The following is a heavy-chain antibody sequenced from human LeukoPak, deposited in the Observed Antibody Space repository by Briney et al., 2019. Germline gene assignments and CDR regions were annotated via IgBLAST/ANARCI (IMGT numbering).Heavy chain of an antibody. J-gene: IGHJ4*02. Sequence: ASVKVSCKTAGFTFTGYYMHWVRQAPGQGLEWMGMINPNGGHTDYAQNFQGGVTMTRDMSTSTVYMELSSLRSEDTAVFYCARSKDNRGYDVRHLDYWGQGTLVTVSS. D-gene: IGHD1-14*01. CDR1: GFTFTGYY. CDR2: INPNGGHT. V-gene: IGHV1-46*01. CDR3: ARSKDNRGYDVRHLDY.